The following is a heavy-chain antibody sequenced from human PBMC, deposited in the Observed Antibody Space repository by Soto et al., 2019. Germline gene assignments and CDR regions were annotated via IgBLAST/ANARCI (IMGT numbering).Heavy chain of an antibody. CDR1: GFTFSSYA. CDR2: ISYDGSNK. D-gene: IGHD2-2*01. J-gene: IGHJ6*02. Sequence: SLRLSCAASGFTFSSYAMNWVRQAPGKGLDWVAVISYDGSNKYYADSVKGRFTISRDNSKNTLYLQMNSLRAEDTAVYYCAREGYCSSTSCPRGYYYGMDVWGQGTTVTVSS. CDR3: AREGYCSSTSCPRGYYYGMDV. V-gene: IGHV3-30-3*01.